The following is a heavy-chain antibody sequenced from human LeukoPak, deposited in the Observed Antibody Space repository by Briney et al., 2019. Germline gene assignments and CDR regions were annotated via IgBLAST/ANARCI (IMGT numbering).Heavy chain of an antibody. CDR3: ARGGFGGYCSSTSCYREAFDI. CDR2: INPNSGGT. CDR1: GYTFTGYY. D-gene: IGHD2-2*03. V-gene: IGHV1-2*02. Sequence: ASVTVSCKASGYTFTGYYMHWVRQAPGQGLEWMGWINPNSGGTNYAQKFQGRVTMTRDTSISTAYMELSRLRSDDTAVYYCARGGFGGYCSSTSCYREAFDIWGQGTMVTVSS. J-gene: IGHJ3*02.